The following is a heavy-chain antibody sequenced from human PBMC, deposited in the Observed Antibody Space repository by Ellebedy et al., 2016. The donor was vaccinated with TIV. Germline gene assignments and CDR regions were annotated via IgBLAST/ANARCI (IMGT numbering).Heavy chain of an antibody. CDR2: IFTSDIT. V-gene: IGHV3-53*01. CDR1: GFAVNSYY. Sequence: GESLKISCAASGFAVNSYYITWACQAPGKGLDWVSVIFTSDITSYADSVRGRFTISRDTYKNTVSLQMNRLRVEDTAIYYCAVVDFCWGQGTMVTVTS. D-gene: IGHD2-15*01. CDR3: AVVDFC. J-gene: IGHJ4*02.